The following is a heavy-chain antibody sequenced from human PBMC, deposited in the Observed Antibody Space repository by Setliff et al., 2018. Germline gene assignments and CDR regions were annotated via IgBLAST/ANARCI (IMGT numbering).Heavy chain of an antibody. D-gene: IGHD1-26*01. CDR1: GFTFSTYN. V-gene: IGHV3-48*01. Sequence: GGSLRLSCAASGFTFSTYNMNWVRQAPGKGLEWVSYISFSSSTIYYADSVKGRFTISRDNAKNSLYLQMNSLRAEDTAVYYCARRLVGATTPFGYWGQGTLVTVSS. CDR3: ARRLVGATTPFGY. J-gene: IGHJ4*02. CDR2: ISFSSSTI.